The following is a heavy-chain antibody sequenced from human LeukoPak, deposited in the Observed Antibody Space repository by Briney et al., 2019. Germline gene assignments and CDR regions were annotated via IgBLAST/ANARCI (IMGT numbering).Heavy chain of an antibody. V-gene: IGHV4-59*01. CDR3: ARGDSSSLPFDY. CDR2: IYHTGST. J-gene: IGHJ4*02. D-gene: IGHD6-6*01. CDR1: GGSINNYY. Sequence: SETLSLTCTVSGGSINNYYWSWIRQSPGKGLVWIGYIYHTGSTNYNPSLKSRVTISADTSKNQFSLKLRSVTAADTAVYYCARGDSSSLPFDYWGQGTLVTVSS.